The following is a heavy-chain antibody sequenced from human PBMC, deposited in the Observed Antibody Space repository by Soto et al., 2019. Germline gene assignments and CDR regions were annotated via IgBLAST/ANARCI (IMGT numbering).Heavy chain of an antibody. CDR3: AKGGYCSSTSCYDAFDI. V-gene: IGHV3-23*01. J-gene: IGHJ3*02. Sequence: GESLKISCAASGFTFSSYAMSWVRQAPGKGLEWVSAISGSGGSTYYADSVKGRFTISRDNSKNTLYLQMNSLRAEDTAVYYCAKGGYCSSTSCYDAFDIWGQGTMVTVSS. D-gene: IGHD2-2*01. CDR2: ISGSGGST. CDR1: GFTFSSYA.